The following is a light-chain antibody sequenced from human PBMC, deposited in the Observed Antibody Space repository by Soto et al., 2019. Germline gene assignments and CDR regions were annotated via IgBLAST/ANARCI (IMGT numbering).Light chain of an antibody. CDR2: GAS. V-gene: IGKV3-15*01. CDR3: QQYHNWPPIT. CDR1: QSVSTK. Sequence: ILVTQSAATLSVSPCETATLSCRASQSVSTKLAWYQQKPGQAPRLLINGASTRATGVPARFSGWGSGTEFTLTISSLQSEDFAVYYCQQYHNWPPITFGQGTRLEIK. J-gene: IGKJ5*01.